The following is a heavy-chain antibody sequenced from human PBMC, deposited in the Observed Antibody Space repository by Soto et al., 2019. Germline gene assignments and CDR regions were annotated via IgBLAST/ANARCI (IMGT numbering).Heavy chain of an antibody. CDR2: ISYDGSNK. V-gene: IGHV3-30-3*01. D-gene: IGHD3-22*01. J-gene: IGHJ3*02. CDR3: ARAKRITMLVVVITPPCAFDI. Sequence: PGGSLRLSCAASGFTFSSYAMHWVRQAPGKGLEWVAVISYDGSNKYYADSVKGRFTISRDNSKNTLYLQMNSLRAEDTAVYYCARAKRITMLVVVITPPCAFDIWGQGTMVTVSS. CDR1: GFTFSSYA.